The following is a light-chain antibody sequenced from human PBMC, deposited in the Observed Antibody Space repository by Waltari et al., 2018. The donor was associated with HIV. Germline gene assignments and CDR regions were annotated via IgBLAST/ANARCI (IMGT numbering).Light chain of an antibody. CDR1: TPNIGSNA. J-gene: IGLJ2*01. CDR3: AVWDDSLNGNVI. CDR2: TNN. Sequence: QSVLTQPPSTSGTPGQWGTISCSGSTPNIGSNAVNWCQQLPGTAPKLVIYTNNQRMPGVPDRFTGSKSGTSASLAISGLQSEDEAHYYCAVWDDSLNGNVIFGGGTKLTVL. V-gene: IGLV1-44*01.